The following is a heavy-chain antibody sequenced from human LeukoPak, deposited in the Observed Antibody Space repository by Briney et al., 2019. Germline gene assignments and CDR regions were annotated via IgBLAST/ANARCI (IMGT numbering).Heavy chain of an antibody. J-gene: IGHJ6*03. CDR2: MNPNSGNT. Sequence: GASVKVSCKASGYTFTSYDINWVRQATGQGLEWMGWMNPNSGNTGYAQKFQGRATMTRNTSISTAYMELSSLRSEDTAVYYCARGQSDYYYYYMDVWGKGTTVTISS. V-gene: IGHV1-8*01. CDR1: GYTFTSYD. CDR3: ARGQSDYYYYYMDV.